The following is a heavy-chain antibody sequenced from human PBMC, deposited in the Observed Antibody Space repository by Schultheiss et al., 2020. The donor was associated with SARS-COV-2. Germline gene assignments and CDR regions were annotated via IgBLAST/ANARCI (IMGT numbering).Heavy chain of an antibody. D-gene: IGHD4-17*01. CDR1: GFTVDSSA. V-gene: IGHV1-58*01. CDR2: IVVGRGNT. J-gene: IGHJ4*02. CDR3: AADYGAVTAIEY. Sequence: SVKVSCKASGFTVDSSAVQWVRHARGHRLEWIGWIVVGRGNTNYAQKFQERVTITRDLSTSTVSMELSSLTPDDTAVYYCAADYGAVTAIEYWGQGTLVTVSS.